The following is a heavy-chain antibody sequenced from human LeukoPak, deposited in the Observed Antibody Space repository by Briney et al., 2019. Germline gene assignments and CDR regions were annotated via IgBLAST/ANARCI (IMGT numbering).Heavy chain of an antibody. J-gene: IGHJ6*03. D-gene: IGHD4-11*01. CDR1: GFTFSSHG. Sequence: GRSLRLSCTAYGFTFSSHGMHWVRQAPGKGLEWVAFIRYDGSSKYYADSVKGRSTISRDNSKNTLYLQMNTRTVEDTAVYYCAKGRDDYSNYYYHYYMDIWGKGTPVTASS. CDR3: AKGRDDYSNYYYHYYMDI. V-gene: IGHV3-30*02. CDR2: IRYDGSSK.